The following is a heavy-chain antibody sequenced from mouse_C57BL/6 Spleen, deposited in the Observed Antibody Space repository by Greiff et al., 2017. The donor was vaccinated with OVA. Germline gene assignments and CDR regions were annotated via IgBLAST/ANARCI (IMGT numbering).Heavy chain of an antibody. D-gene: IGHD1-1*01. CDR1: GYTFTDYN. CDR3: ARSSYGSSGGYFDV. CDR2: INPNNGGT. Sequence: EVQLQQSGPELVKPGASVKIPCKASGYTFTDYNMDWVKQSPGKSLEWIGDINPNNGGTIYNQKFKGKATLTVDKSSSTAYMELLSLTSEDTAVYYYARSSYGSSGGYFDVWGTGTTVTVSS. V-gene: IGHV1-18*01. J-gene: IGHJ1*03.